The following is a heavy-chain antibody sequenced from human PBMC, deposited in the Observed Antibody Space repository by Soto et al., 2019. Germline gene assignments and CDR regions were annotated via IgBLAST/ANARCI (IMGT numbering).Heavy chain of an antibody. D-gene: IGHD1-1*01. CDR1: GFMFSNHG. J-gene: IGHJ4*02. V-gene: IGHV3-33*01. CDR3: VRGDNWNDEASDY. CDR2: IWSDGNNR. Sequence: GGSLRLSCAASGFMFSNHGMHWVRQAPGKGLEWVAVIWSDGNNRYYADSVEGRFTISRDNSKNTVYLQMSSLRVEDTAVYYCVRGDNWNDEASDYWGQGTLVTAPQ.